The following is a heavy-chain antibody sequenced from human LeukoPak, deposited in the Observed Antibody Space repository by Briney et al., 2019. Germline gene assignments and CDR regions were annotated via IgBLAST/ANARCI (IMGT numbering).Heavy chain of an antibody. CDR2: IDWDNDK. D-gene: IGHD3-22*01. V-gene: IGHV2-70*11. CDR3: ARGYYDTSAYIDY. Sequence: SGPTLVNPTQTLSLTCTFSGFSLSTGGMCVSWIRQPPGKALEWLARIDWDNDKYYSTSLKTRLTISKDTSKNQVVLTMTNMDPVDTATYYCARGYYDTSAYIDYWGQGTLVTVSS. CDR1: GFSLSTGGMC. J-gene: IGHJ4*02.